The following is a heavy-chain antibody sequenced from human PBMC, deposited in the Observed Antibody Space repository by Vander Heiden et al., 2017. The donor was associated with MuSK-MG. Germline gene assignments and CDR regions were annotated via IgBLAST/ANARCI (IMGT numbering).Heavy chain of an antibody. J-gene: IGHJ3*02. V-gene: IGHV3-48*01. CDR1: GFTFSTYS. Sequence: EVQLVESGGGLVQPGGSLRLSCAASGFTFSTYSMNWVRQAPGKGLEWVSYISDTTGYTTYYADSVKGRLTIFRDNAKNSVYLQMNSLRAEDTAVYYCARGSQKLDIWGQGTMVTVSS. CDR2: ISDTTGYTT. CDR3: ARGSQKLDI.